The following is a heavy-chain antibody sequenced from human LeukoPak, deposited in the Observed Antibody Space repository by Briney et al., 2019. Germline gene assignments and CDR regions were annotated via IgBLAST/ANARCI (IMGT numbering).Heavy chain of an antibody. V-gene: IGHV4-39*07. D-gene: IGHD1-20*01. Sequence: SETLSLTCTVSGGSFSSSSYYWGWIRQPPGKGLGWIGSIYHSERTHYNPSLKSRVTISVDTSKNQFSLKLSSVTAADTAVYYCARVLPITPYFDYWGQGTLVTVSS. CDR2: IYHSERT. CDR1: GGSFSSSSYY. J-gene: IGHJ4*02. CDR3: ARVLPITPYFDY.